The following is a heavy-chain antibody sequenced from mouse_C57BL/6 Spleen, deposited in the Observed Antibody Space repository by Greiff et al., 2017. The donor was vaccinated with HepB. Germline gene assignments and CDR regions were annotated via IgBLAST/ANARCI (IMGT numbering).Heavy chain of an antibody. J-gene: IGHJ3*01. V-gene: IGHV1-15*01. CDR1: GYTFTDYE. CDR3: TRSDYYGSSPPWFAY. Sequence: VQLQQSGAELVRPGASVTLSCKASGYTFTDYEMHWVKQTPVHGLEWIGAIDPETGGTAYNQKFKGKAILTADKSSSTAYMELRSLTSEDSAVYYCTRSDYYGSSPPWFAYWGQGTLVTVSA. CDR2: IDPETGGT. D-gene: IGHD1-1*01.